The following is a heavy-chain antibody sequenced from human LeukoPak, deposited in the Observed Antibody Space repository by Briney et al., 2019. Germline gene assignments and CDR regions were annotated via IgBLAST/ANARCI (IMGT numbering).Heavy chain of an antibody. CDR2: LGTSGSP. D-gene: IGHD5-18*01. J-gene: IGHJ2*01. CDR1: SGSIIRYH. CDR3: ARTRDTALNYFDV. V-gene: IGHV4-4*07. Sequence: SQTLSLTCSVSSGSIIRYHWSWIRQPAGKGLEWIGRLGTSGSPNYNPSLKSRVTMSVDTSKNQLSLKLSSVTGADTAVYYCARTRDTALNYFDVWGRGTLVTVSS.